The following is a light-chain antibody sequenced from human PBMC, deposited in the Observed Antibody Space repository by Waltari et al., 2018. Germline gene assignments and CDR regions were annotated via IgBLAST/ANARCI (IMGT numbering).Light chain of an antibody. CDR1: ALPKQY. CDR3: QSADSSGTYKV. CDR2: TDT. Sequence: SYELTQPPSVSVSPGQTARITCSGDALPKQYAYWYQQKPGQAPVRVIYTDTARPLWIPWGFSGSSSGKTSTLTISGVQAEDEADYYCQSADSSGTYKVFGGGTKLTVL. J-gene: IGLJ3*02. V-gene: IGLV3-25*03.